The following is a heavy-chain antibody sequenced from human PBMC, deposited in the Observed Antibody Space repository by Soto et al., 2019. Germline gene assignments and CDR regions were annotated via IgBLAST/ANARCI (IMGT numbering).Heavy chain of an antibody. V-gene: IGHV1-24*01. CDR3: ATRLVGGPRGYYYGMDV. CDR2: FDPEDGET. J-gene: IGHJ6*02. D-gene: IGHD2-15*01. Sequence: ASVKVSCKVSGYTLTELSMHWVRQAPGKGLEWMGGFDPEDGETIYAQKFQGRVTMTEDTSTDTAYMELSSLRSEDTAVYYCATRLVGGPRGYYYGMDVWGQGXTVTVYS. CDR1: GYTLTELS.